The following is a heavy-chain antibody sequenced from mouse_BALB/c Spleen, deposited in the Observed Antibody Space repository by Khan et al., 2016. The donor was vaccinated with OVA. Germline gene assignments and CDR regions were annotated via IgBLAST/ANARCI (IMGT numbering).Heavy chain of an antibody. CDR2: IIYTGYT. J-gene: IGHJ3*01. Sequence: EVQLQESGPSLVKPSQTLSLTCSVTGDSITTGYWNWIRKFPGNKLEYMGYIIYTGYTYSNPSLKSRISITRHTSNNQYYLQLNSVTNEDTATDYCGSSTYRYAFVYWGQGTLVTVSA. V-gene: IGHV3-8*02. CDR3: GSSTYRYAFVY. D-gene: IGHD2-14*01. CDR1: GDSITTGY.